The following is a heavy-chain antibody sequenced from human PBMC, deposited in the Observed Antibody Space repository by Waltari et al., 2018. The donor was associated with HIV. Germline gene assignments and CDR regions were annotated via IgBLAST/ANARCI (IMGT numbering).Heavy chain of an antibody. CDR3: ARTYKRITLFEIIRELSWFDP. J-gene: IGHJ5*02. D-gene: IGHD1-7*01. Sequence: QVQLQQWGAGLLKPSETLSLTCAIYGGSFDEYYWAWTRQTPEKGRGWFGDINNIGTTTYYPSLKSRVTVSIDTSKNQFSLNRRSVTAADTAVYYCARTYKRITLFEIIRELSWFDPWGQGTLVTVSS. V-gene: IGHV4-34*01. CDR2: INNIGTT. CDR1: GGSFDEYY.